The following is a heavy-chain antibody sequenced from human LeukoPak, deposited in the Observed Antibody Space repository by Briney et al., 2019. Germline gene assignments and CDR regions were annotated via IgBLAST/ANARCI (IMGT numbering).Heavy chain of an antibody. D-gene: IGHD2/OR15-2a*01. CDR1: GGSISSYY. V-gene: IGHV4-59*01. Sequence: SETLSLTCTVSGGSISSYYWSWIRQPPGKGLEWIGYIYYSGSTNYNPSLKSRVTISVDTSKNQFSLKLSSVTAADTAVYYCAREIXXRLDYWGQGTLVTVSS. J-gene: IGHJ4*02. CDR3: AREIXXRLDY. CDR2: IYYSGST.